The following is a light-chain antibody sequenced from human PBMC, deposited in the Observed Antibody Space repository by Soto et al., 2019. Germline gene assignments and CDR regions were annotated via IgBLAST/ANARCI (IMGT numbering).Light chain of an antibody. CDR3: SSYTSSSTPVV. J-gene: IGLJ2*01. CDR2: EVS. Sequence: QSVLTQPRSVSGSPGQSVTISCTGTGNDVGAYNYVSWYQQHPGRPPKLMIYEVSTRPSGVSNRFSGSKSGNTASLTISGLQAEDEADYYCSSYTSSSTPVVFGGGTKLTVL. CDR1: GNDVGAYNY. V-gene: IGLV2-14*01.